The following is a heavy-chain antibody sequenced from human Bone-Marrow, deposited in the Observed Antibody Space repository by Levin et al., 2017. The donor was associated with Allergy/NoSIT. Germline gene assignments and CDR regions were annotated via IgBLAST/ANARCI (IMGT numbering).Heavy chain of an antibody. D-gene: IGHD6-19*01. CDR3: ARDRISVAGSYGLDF. CDR1: GASFSRDY. Sequence: PSQTLSLTCTVSGASFSRDYWSWIRQSPGKGLEYIGYVSHTGSANYNPSLKSRVTISVDTSKSEVYLKLRSVTAADTAVYYCARDRISVAGSYGLDFWGQGTTVTVSS. V-gene: IGHV4-59*01. CDR2: VSHTGSA. J-gene: IGHJ6*02.